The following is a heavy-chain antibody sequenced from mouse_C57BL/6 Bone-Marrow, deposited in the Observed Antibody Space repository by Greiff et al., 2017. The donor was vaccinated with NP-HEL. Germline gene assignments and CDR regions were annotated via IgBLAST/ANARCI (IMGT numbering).Heavy chain of an antibody. J-gene: IGHJ3*01. D-gene: IGHD2-4*01. V-gene: IGHV3-6*01. CDR3: AREGDDYLFAY. CDR2: ISYDGSN. CDR1: GYSITSGYY. Sequence: EVKLLESGPGLVKPSQSLSLTCSVTGYSITSGYYWNWIRQFPGNKLEWMGYISYDGSNNYNPSLKNRISITRDTSKNQFFLKLNSVTTEDTATYYCAREGDDYLFAYWGQGTLVTVSA.